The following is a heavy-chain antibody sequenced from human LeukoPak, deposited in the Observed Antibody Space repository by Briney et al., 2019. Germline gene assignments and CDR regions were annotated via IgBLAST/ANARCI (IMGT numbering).Heavy chain of an antibody. D-gene: IGHD6-19*01. Sequence: GGPLRFSCAASGFTFSDYYMSWIRQAPGKGLEWVSYISSSGSTIYYADSVKGGFTISRDNAKNSLYLQMNSLRAEDTAVYYCAREKGSSGLTYWGQGTLVTVPS. J-gene: IGHJ4*02. CDR2: ISSSGSTI. V-gene: IGHV3-11*01. CDR1: GFTFSDYY. CDR3: AREKGSSGLTY.